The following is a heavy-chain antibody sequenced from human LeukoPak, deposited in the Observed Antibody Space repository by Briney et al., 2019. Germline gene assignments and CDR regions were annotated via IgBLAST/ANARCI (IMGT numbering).Heavy chain of an antibody. D-gene: IGHD1-26*01. Sequence: PGGSLRLSCAASGFTFSSYAMHWVRQAPGKGLEYVSAISSNGGSTYYANSVKGRFTISRDNSKNTLYLQMGSLRAEDMAVYYCARAERRYSGSSRYSPPDYWGQGTLVTVSS. CDR1: GFTFSSYA. CDR2: ISSNGGST. J-gene: IGHJ4*02. V-gene: IGHV3-64*01. CDR3: ARAERRYSGSSRYSPPDY.